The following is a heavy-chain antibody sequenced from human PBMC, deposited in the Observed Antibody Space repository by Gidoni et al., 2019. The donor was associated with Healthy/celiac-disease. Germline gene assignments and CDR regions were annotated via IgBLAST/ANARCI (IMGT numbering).Heavy chain of an antibody. CDR3: AKTYSSGWYAYFQH. D-gene: IGHD6-19*01. Sequence: QVQLVESGGGVVQPGRSLRPSCAASGFTFSSYGMHWVRQAPGKGLEWVAVISYDGSNKYYADSVKGRFTISRDNSKNTLYLQMNSLRAEDTAVYYCAKTYSSGWYAYFQHWGQGTLVTVSS. CDR1: GFTFSSYG. J-gene: IGHJ1*01. V-gene: IGHV3-30*18. CDR2: ISYDGSNK.